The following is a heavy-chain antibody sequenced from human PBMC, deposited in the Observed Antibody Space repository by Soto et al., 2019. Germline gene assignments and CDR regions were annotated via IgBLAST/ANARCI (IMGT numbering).Heavy chain of an antibody. CDR1: GFTFDDYT. V-gene: IGHV3-43*01. Sequence: HPGGSLRLSCAASGFTFDDYTMHWVRQAPGKGLEWVSLISWDGGSTYYADSVKGRFTISRDNSKNSLYLQMNSLRTEDTALYYCAKDMLGTYYDDSSGFRTGYGMDVWGQGTTVTVSS. J-gene: IGHJ6*02. CDR3: AKDMLGTYYDDSSGFRTGYGMDV. D-gene: IGHD3-22*01. CDR2: ISWDGGST.